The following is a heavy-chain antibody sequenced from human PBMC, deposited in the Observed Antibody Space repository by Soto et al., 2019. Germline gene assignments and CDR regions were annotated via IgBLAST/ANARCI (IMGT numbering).Heavy chain of an antibody. CDR3: TRRAPRGGRSGYYYDY. D-gene: IGHD3-3*01. J-gene: IGHJ4*02. Sequence: GESLKISCAASGFTFSGSAMHWVRQASGKGLEWVGRIRSKANSYATAYAASVKGRFTISRDDSKNTAYLQMNSLKTEDTTVYYCTRRAPRGGRSGYYYDYWGQGTLVTVSS. V-gene: IGHV3-73*01. CDR1: GFTFSGSA. CDR2: IRSKANSYAT.